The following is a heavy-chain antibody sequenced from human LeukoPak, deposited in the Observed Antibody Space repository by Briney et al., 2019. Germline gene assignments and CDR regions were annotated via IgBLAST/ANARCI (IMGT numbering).Heavy chain of an antibody. CDR2: ISYDGSNK. V-gene: IGHV3-30*01. Sequence: GRSLRLSCAASGFTFSSYAIHWVRQAPGKELEWVAVISYDGSNKYYADSVKGRFTISRDNSKNTLYLQMNSLRAEDTAVYYCARSSFDPWGQGTLVTVSS. CDR3: ARSSFDP. CDR1: GFTFSSYA. J-gene: IGHJ5*02.